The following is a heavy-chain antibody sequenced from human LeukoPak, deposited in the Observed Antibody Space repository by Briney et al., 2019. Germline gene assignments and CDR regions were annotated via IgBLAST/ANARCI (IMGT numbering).Heavy chain of an antibody. J-gene: IGHJ4*02. CDR1: GFTASNNY. Sequence: GGSLRHSCAAPGFTASNNYMNWVREAPGEGLEWGSLIYSGGTITYADSTKGRFTISRDNSKNTLYLQMNSLRGEDTAMYYCARDPRGIAASGTGGWGQGTLVTVSS. CDR2: IYSGGTI. D-gene: IGHD6-13*01. V-gene: IGHV3-53*01. CDR3: ARDPRGIAASGTGG.